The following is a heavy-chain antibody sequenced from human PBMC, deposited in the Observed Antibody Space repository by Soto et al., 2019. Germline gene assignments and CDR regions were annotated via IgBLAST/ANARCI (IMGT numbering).Heavy chain of an antibody. Sequence: QVRQVQSGAEVKKPGASVKVSCKASGYTFTSVDINWVRQAPGQGLEWMGWMNPRSGNTGYGQKFQGRVTMTRDTSISTAYMELSSLRSEDTAVYYCARHDDILTGYFGYWGQGTLVTVSS. CDR2: MNPRSGNT. J-gene: IGHJ4*02. CDR3: ARHDDILTGYFGY. V-gene: IGHV1-8*01. CDR1: GYTFTSVD. D-gene: IGHD3-9*01.